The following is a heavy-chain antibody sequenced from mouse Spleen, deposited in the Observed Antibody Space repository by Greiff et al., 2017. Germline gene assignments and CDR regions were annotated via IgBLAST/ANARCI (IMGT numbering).Heavy chain of an antibody. CDR1: GYTFTDYV. J-gene: IGHJ3*01. D-gene: IGHD2-3*01. CDR3: ARGDGYYAWFAY. CDR2: IYPGSGST. V-gene: IGHV1-77*01. Sequence: VHLVESGPELVKPGASVKMSCKASGYTFTDYVISWVKQRTGQGLEWIGEIYPGSGSTYYNEKFKGKATLTADKSSNTAYMQLSSLTSEDSAVYFCARGDGYYAWFAYWGQGTLVTVSA.